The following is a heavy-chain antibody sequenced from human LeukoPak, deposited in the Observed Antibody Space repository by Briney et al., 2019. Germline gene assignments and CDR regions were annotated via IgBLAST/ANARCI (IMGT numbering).Heavy chain of an antibody. CDR3: ARLEVGTVTTRDYYYYGMDV. D-gene: IGHD4-4*01. CDR1: GYSFTSYW. J-gene: IGHJ6*02. CDR2: IYPGDSDT. V-gene: IGHV5-51*01. Sequence: GESLKISCKGSGYSFTSYWIGWVRQMPEKGLEWMGIIYPGDSDTRYSPSFQGQVTISADKSISTAYLQWSSLKASDTAMYYCARLEVGTVTTRDYYYYGMDVWGQGTTVTVSS.